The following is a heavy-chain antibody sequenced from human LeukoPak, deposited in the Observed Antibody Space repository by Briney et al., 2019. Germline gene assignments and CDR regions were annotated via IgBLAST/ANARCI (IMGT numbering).Heavy chain of an antibody. J-gene: IGHJ6*04. V-gene: IGHV3-21*01. CDR2: ISSSSSYI. CDR1: GFTFSSYS. D-gene: IGHD5-18*01. CDR3: AKDQVQLWLTYADV. Sequence: GGSLRLSCAASGFTFSSYSMNWVRQAPGKGLESVSSISSSSSYIYYADSVKGRFTISRDNAKNSLYLQMNSLRAEDTAVYYCAKDQVQLWLTYADVWGKGTTVTVSS.